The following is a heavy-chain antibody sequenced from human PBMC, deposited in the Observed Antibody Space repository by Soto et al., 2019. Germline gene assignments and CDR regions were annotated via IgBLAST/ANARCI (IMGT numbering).Heavy chain of an antibody. CDR3: ARASFKRGSHPHYYYYYGMDV. Sequence: RASVKVSCKASGGTFSSYAISWVRQAPGQGLEWMGGIIPIFGTANYAQKFQGRVTITADESTSTAYMELSSLRSEDTAVYYCARASFKRGSHPHYYYYYGMDVWGQGTTVTVSS. CDR1: GGTFSSYA. J-gene: IGHJ6*02. D-gene: IGHD2-2*01. CDR2: IIPIFGTA. V-gene: IGHV1-69*13.